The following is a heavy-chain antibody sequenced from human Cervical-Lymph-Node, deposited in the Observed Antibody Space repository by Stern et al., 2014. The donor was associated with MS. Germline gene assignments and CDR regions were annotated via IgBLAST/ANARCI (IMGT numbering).Heavy chain of an antibody. CDR1: EFNFDDYA. Sequence: EVQLLESGGGSVQPGRSLRLSCAASEFNFDDYAMHWVRQAPGKGLEWVSGISRNSGKEGYADSVKGRFTISRDNAKNSLYLQMNSLRPEDTALYYCAKDYTGDGIPYWYFDLWGRGTLVTVSS. V-gene: IGHV3-9*01. D-gene: IGHD7-27*01. J-gene: IGHJ2*01. CDR3: AKDYTGDGIPYWYFDL. CDR2: ISRNSGKE.